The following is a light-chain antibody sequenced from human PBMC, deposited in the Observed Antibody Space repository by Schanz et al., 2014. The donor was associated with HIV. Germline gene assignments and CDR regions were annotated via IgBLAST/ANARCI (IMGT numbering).Light chain of an antibody. CDR2: DAS. J-gene: IGKJ4*02. V-gene: IGKV3-11*01. CDR3: QHYGDSRGT. Sequence: EIVLTQSPATLSLSPGERATLSCRASQSVSTYLAWYQHKSGQAPRLLIYDASNRATGIPARFSGSGSGTDFTLTISRLEPEDFAVYYCQHYGDSRGTFGGGTKVDI. CDR1: QSVSTY.